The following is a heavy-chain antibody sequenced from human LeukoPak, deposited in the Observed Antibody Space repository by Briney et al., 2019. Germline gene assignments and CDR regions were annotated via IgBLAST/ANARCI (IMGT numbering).Heavy chain of an antibody. Sequence: PGGSLRLSCTASKFTFSNYGMQWVRQAPGKGLEWVAVVSSDGGTKHYADSVKGRFTISRDNSKNTMYLQMNSLRAEDTAVYYCAKEYDSGGYGANFDYWGQGTLVTVSS. J-gene: IGHJ4*02. CDR3: AKEYDSGGYGANFDY. D-gene: IGHD3-10*01. CDR2: VSSDGGTK. CDR1: KFTFSNYG. V-gene: IGHV3-30*18.